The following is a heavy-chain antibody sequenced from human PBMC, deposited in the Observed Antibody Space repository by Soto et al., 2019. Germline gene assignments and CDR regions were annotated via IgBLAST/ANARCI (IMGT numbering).Heavy chain of an antibody. CDR1: GFTFSSYW. Sequence: EVQLVESGGGLVQPGGSLRLSCAASGFTFSSYWMSWVRQAPGKGLEWVANIKQDGSEKYYVDSVKGRFTISRDNAKNSLYLQMNSLRAEDTAVYYCARDRVGSSWTYYFDYWGQGNLVTVSS. D-gene: IGHD6-13*01. J-gene: IGHJ4*02. CDR3: ARDRVGSSWTYYFDY. V-gene: IGHV3-7*01. CDR2: IKQDGSEK.